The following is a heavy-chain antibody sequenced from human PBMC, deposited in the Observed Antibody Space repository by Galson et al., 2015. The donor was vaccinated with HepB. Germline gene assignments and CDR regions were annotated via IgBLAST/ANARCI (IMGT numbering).Heavy chain of an antibody. CDR3: ARAVRVPFGDVFSAPATLDY. Sequence: SETLSLTCAVYGGSFSGYYWNWIRQTPGKGLEWIGDVLHTGNTNYNPSLKSRVTISVDTSKSQFFLRLNSVTAADTAVYFCARAVRVPFGDVFSAPATLDYWGQGILVTVSS. J-gene: IGHJ4*02. D-gene: IGHD3-10*01. CDR1: GGSFSGYY. CDR2: VLHTGNT. V-gene: IGHV4-34*12.